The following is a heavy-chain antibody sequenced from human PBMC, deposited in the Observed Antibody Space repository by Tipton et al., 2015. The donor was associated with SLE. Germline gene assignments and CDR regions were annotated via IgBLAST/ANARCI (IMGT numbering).Heavy chain of an antibody. V-gene: IGHV4-59*01. Sequence: LRLSCAVSGGSISSYYWSWIRQPPGKGLEWIGSIFYSGNTNYNPSLKSRVTISVDTSKNQFSLKLTSVTAADTAVYYCARGGILTGYYFYFDYWGQGTLVTVSS. CDR2: IFYSGNT. CDR1: GGSISSYY. D-gene: IGHD3-9*01. J-gene: IGHJ4*02. CDR3: ARGGILTGYYFYFDY.